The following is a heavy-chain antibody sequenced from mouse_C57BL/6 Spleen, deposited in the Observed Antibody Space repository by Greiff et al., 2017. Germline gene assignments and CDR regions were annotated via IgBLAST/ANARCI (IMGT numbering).Heavy chain of an antibody. D-gene: IGHD3-3*01. CDR2: IRSKSNNYAT. V-gene: IGHV10-1*01. CDR1: GFSFNTYA. Sequence: EVQLVESGGGLVQPKGSLKLSCAASGFSFNTYAMNWVRQAPGKGLEWVARIRSKSNNYATYYADSVKDRFTISRDDSESMLYLQMNNLKTEDTAMYYCVRGAGREAMDYWGQGTSVTVSS. J-gene: IGHJ4*01. CDR3: VRGAGREAMDY.